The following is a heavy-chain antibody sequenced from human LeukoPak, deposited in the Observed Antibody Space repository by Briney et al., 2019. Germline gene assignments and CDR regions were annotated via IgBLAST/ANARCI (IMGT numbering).Heavy chain of an antibody. D-gene: IGHD2-2*01. Sequence: GESLKISCKGSGYSFTSYWIGWVRQMPGKGLEWMGIIYPSDSDTRYSPSFQGQVTISADKSISTAYLQWSSLKASDTAMYYCARYFCSSTSCSNWFDPWGQGTLVTVSS. CDR3: ARYFCSSTSCSNWFDP. J-gene: IGHJ5*02. CDR2: IYPSDSDT. CDR1: GYSFTSYW. V-gene: IGHV5-51*01.